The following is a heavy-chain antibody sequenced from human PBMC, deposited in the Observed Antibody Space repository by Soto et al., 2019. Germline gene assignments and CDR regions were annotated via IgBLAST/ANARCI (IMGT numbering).Heavy chain of an antibody. D-gene: IGHD3-10*01. J-gene: IGHJ5*02. CDR3: ASLPSVAGSGRFGP. CDR1: GGSIRSSIYY. V-gene: IGHV4-39*02. Sequence: SDTLSLTCTVSGGSIRSSIYYWGWIRQPPGKGLEWIGTIYYSGTTYYNPSLRSRVTISVDTSKNHFSLKLTSVTAADTAVYYCASLPSVAGSGRFGPWGQGTLVTVSS. CDR2: IYYSGTT.